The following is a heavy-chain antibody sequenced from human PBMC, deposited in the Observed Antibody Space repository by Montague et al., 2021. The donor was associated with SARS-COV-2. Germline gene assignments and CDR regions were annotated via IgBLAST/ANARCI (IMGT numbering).Heavy chain of an antibody. Sequence: SETLSLTCVVSGDSISTDYWWTWVRLPPGKGLEWVGEIYRSGSTKYKPSLKSRVSMSVDKSWKQFSLRLTSVTAADTAIYYCARKGSGRSDLAYWGQGTMVTVSS. CDR3: ARKGSGRSDLAY. J-gene: IGHJ4*02. CDR1: GDSISTDYW. D-gene: IGHD1-26*01. CDR2: IYRSGST. V-gene: IGHV4-4*02.